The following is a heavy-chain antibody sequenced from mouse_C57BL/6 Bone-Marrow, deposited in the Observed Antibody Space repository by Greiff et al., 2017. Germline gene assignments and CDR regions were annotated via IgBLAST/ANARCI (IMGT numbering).Heavy chain of an antibody. Sequence: EVKLEESGGGLVQPGGSLKLSCAASGFTFSDYYMYWVRQTPEKRLEWVAYISNGGGSTYYPDTVKGRFTISRDNAKNTLYLQMSRLKSEDTAMYYCATHYGSIAMDYWGQGTSVTVSS. J-gene: IGHJ4*01. D-gene: IGHD1-1*01. CDR2: ISNGGGST. V-gene: IGHV5-12*01. CDR1: GFTFSDYY. CDR3: ATHYGSIAMDY.